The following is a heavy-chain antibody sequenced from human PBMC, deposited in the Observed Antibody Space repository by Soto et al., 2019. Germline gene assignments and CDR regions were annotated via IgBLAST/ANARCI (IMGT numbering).Heavy chain of an antibody. CDR2: IYYSGST. D-gene: IGHD3-16*01. V-gene: IGHV4-59*01. J-gene: IGHJ4*02. CDR1: EGSSVDFC. Sequence: SSEPLSLTCTVAEGSSVDFCGSWIRQAPGKGLESLGYIYYSGSTNYNPSLKSRVSISADTSKNQFSLKLISVTAADTAVYYCASTLNPIMITPHGYAQLSFAYWGQRRLVPGSS. CDR3: ASTLNPIMITPHGYAQLSFAY.